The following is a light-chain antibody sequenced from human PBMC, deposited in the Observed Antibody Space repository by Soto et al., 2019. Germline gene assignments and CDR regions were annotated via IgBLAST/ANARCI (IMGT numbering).Light chain of an antibody. V-gene: IGLV2-23*01. Sequence: QSALTQPASVSGSPGQSITISCTGTSSDVGSYNLVSWYQQHPGKAPKLMIYEGSKRPSGVSNRFSGSKSGNTASLTISGLXXEDEADYYCCSYAGSRVFGGGTQLTV. J-gene: IGLJ3*02. CDR2: EGS. CDR3: CSYAGSRV. CDR1: SSDVGSYNL.